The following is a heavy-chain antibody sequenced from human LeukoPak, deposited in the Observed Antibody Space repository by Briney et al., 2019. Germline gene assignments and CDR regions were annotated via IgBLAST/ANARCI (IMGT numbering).Heavy chain of an antibody. CDR1: GYTFTSYD. CDR3: ARDRVMCGVCYHWYFDL. Sequence: SVKVSCKASGYTFTSYDINWVRQAPGQGLEWMGRIIPIFGTANYAQKFQGRVTITTDESTSTAYMELSSLRSEDTAVYYCARDRVMCGVCYHWYFDLWGRGTLVTVSS. V-gene: IGHV1-69*05. CDR2: IIPIFGTA. D-gene: IGHD2-8*02. J-gene: IGHJ2*01.